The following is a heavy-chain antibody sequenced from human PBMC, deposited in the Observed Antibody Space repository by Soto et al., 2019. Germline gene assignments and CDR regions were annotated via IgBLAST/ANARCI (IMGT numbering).Heavy chain of an antibody. V-gene: IGHV1-69*12. Sequence: QVQLEQSGAEVKKPGSSVKVSCKASGGTFSTSAISWVRQAPGQGLEWMGGFIPIFPTPDYAHKFQGRLTITADESTSTAYMELSGLKSDDTAVYYCARDKDRLQLGGNYYYILDDWGQGPTVTVSS. CDR2: FIPIFPTP. D-gene: IGHD5-12*01. CDR1: GGTFSTSA. CDR3: ARDKDRLQLGGNYYYILDD. J-gene: IGHJ6*02.